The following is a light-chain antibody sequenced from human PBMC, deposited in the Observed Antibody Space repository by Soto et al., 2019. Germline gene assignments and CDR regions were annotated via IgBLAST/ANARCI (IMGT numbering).Light chain of an antibody. J-gene: IGKJ4*01. Sequence: DIQMTQSPSSLSASVGDRVTITCQVSQDITNSLNWYQQKPGKAPNLLIFDASNLDAGVPSRFSGSGSGTYFTFTIHSLQPEDVATYYCQQYDHLSLTFGGGTKVEIK. V-gene: IGKV1-33*01. CDR3: QQYDHLSLT. CDR2: DAS. CDR1: QDITNS.